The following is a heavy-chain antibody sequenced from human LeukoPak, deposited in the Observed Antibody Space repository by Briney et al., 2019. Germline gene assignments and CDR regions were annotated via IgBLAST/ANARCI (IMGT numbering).Heavy chain of an antibody. Sequence: GASVKVSCKASGYTFTGYYMHWVRQAPGQGLEWMGWINPNSGGTNYAQKFQGRVTMTRDTSISTAYMELSRLRSDDTAVYYCARDLAMVYNWFDPWGQGTLVTVSS. D-gene: IGHD5-18*01. CDR1: GYTFTGYY. J-gene: IGHJ5*02. CDR3: ARDLAMVYNWFDP. CDR2: INPNSGGT. V-gene: IGHV1-2*02.